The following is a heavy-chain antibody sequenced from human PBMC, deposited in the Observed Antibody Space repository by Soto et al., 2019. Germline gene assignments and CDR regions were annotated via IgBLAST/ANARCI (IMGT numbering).Heavy chain of an antibody. CDR3: GGEAGDRNYYDY. D-gene: IGHD3-10*01. V-gene: IGHV1-18*01. CDR1: GYTFTSYG. CDR2: ISAYNGNT. Sequence: ASVKVSCKASGYTFTSYGTSWVRQAPGQGLEWMGWISAYNGNTNYAQKLQGRVTMTTDTSTSTAYMELRSLRSDDTAVYYCGGEAGDRNYYDYWGQGTLVTVAS. J-gene: IGHJ4*02.